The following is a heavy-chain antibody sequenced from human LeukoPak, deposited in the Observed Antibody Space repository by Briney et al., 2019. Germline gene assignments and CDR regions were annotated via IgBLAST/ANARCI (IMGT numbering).Heavy chain of an antibody. J-gene: IGHJ4*02. CDR3: ARDPSPYFDCLFVY. CDR1: GFTFSNAW. V-gene: IGHV3-15*01. Sequence: GGSLRLSCAASGFTFSNAWMSWVRQAPGKGLEWVGRIKTKTDGGTTDYAAPVKGRFTISRDNSKSTLYLQMNRLRAEDTAVYYCARDPSPYFDCLFVYWGQGTLVTVSS. CDR2: IKTKTDGGTT. D-gene: IGHD3-9*01.